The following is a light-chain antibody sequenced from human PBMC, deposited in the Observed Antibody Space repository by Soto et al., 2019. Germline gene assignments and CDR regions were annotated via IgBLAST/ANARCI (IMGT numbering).Light chain of an antibody. CDR2: EVS. Sequence: QSALTQPPSASGSPGQSVTISCTGTSSDVGGYNYVSWYHQHPGKAPKLLIYEVSKRPSGVPDRFSGSKSGNTASLTVSGLQAEDEADYCCSTYAGSKKLPGVFGGGTKLTVL. CDR3: STYAGSKKLPGV. J-gene: IGLJ3*02. CDR1: SSDVGGYNY. V-gene: IGLV2-8*01.